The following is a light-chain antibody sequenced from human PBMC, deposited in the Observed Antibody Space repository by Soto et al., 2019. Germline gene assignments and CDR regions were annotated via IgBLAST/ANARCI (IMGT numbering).Light chain of an antibody. J-gene: IGKJ1*01. V-gene: IGKV3-15*01. Sequence: EIVMTQSPATLSVSPGERATLSCRASQSVNSKLAWYQQKPGQAPRLLIYGASTRATDIPARFSGSGSGTEFTLTISSLQSEDSAVYYCQHQGTFGQGTKVEIK. CDR1: QSVNSK. CDR2: GAS. CDR3: QHQGT.